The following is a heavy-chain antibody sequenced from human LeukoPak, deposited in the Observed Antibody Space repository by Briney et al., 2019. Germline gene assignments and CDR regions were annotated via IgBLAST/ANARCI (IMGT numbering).Heavy chain of an antibody. CDR3: ARGAHGIAAAGIARGDWFDP. D-gene: IGHD6-13*01. Sequence: SETLSLTCTVSGGSISSYYWSWIRQPPGKGLEWIGYIYYSGSTNYNPSLKSRVTISVDTSKNQFSLKLSSVAAADTAVYYCARGAHGIAAAGIARGDWFDPWGQGTLVTVSS. CDR1: GGSISSYY. V-gene: IGHV4-59*01. J-gene: IGHJ5*02. CDR2: IYYSGST.